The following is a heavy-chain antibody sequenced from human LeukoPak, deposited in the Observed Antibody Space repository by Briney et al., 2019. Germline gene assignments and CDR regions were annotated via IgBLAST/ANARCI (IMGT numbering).Heavy chain of an antibody. D-gene: IGHD6-13*01. Sequence: SETLSLTCTVSGGSISSYYWSWIRQPPGKGLEWIGYIYYSGSTNYNPSLKSRVTISVDTSKNQFSLKLSSVTAADTAVYYCARLVASSSWWDYWGQGTLVTVSS. CDR2: IYYSGST. CDR3: ARLVASSSWWDY. CDR1: GGSISSYY. V-gene: IGHV4-59*08. J-gene: IGHJ4*02.